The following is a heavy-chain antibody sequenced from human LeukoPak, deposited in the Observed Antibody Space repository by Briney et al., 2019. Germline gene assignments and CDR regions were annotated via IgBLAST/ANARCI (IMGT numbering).Heavy chain of an antibody. CDR3: AREETTVTTNNWFDP. CDR1: GYTFTSYY. V-gene: IGHV1-46*01. CDR2: INPSGGST. Sequence: ASVKVSCKASGYTFTSYYMHWVRQAPGQGLEWMGIINPSGGSTSYAQKLQGRVTMTTDTSTSTAYMELRSLRSDDTAVYYCAREETTVTTNNWFDPWGQGTLVTVSS. D-gene: IGHD4-11*01. J-gene: IGHJ5*02.